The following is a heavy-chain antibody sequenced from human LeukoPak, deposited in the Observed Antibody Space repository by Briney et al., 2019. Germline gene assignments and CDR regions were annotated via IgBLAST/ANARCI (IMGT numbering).Heavy chain of an antibody. CDR1: GFTFSDYY. J-gene: IGHJ4*02. D-gene: IGHD6-19*01. CDR3: AKDAQGLVRGGIYFDF. Sequence: GGSLRLSCAASGFTFSDYYMSWTRQAPGKGLEWVSYISSSGSTIYYADSVKGRFTISRDNAKNSLYLQMNSLRAEGTALYYCAKDAQGLVRGGIYFDFWGQGSLVTVSS. V-gene: IGHV3-11*01. CDR2: ISSSGSTI.